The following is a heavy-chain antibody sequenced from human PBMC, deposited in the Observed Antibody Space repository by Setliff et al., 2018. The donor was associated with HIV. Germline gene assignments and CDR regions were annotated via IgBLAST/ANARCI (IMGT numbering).Heavy chain of an antibody. CDR3: ARTNGMANYYYYGMDV. J-gene: IGHJ6*02. Sequence: ASVKVSCKASGYTFTSYGISWVRQAPGQGLEWMGIINPSGGSTSYAQKFQGRVTMTRDTSTSTVYMELSSLRSEDTAVYYCARTNGMANYYYYGMDVWGQGTTVTVSS. V-gene: IGHV1-46*01. CDR2: INPSGGST. CDR1: GYTFTSYG. D-gene: IGHD2-8*01.